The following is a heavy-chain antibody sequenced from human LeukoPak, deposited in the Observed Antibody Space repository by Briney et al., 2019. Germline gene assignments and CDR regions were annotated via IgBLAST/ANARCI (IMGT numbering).Heavy chain of an antibody. V-gene: IGHV4-4*07. Sequence: SETLSLTCTVSDDSMRSYYWNWIRQPAGRGLEWIGRIGSSGNTNYNPSLGSRVTVSVDLSKNQFSLKLYSVTAADTAVYYCTRGEFDCDSWGQGILVTVSS. J-gene: IGHJ4*02. CDR2: IGSSGNT. CDR1: DDSMRSYY. D-gene: IGHD2/OR15-2a*01. CDR3: TRGEFDCDS.